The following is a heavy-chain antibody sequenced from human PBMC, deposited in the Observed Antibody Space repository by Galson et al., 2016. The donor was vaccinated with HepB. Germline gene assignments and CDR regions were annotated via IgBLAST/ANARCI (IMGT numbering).Heavy chain of an antibody. D-gene: IGHD3-22*01. V-gene: IGHV1-18*01. Sequence: SVKVSCKASGYTFTTYGITWVRQAPGQGLEWMGRISAYNGNTKYAQKLQGRVTMTTDTSTSTAYMELRSRRSDDTAVYFCARADYYVSSGYFGAFDIWGQETMVTVSS. CDR3: ARADYYVSSGYFGAFDI. CDR1: GYTFTTYG. J-gene: IGHJ3*02. CDR2: ISAYNGNT.